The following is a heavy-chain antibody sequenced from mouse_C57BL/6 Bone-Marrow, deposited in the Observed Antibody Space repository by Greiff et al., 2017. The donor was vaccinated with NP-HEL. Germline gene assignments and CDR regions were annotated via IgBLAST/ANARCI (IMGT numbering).Heavy chain of an antibody. CDR3: ARSWGLLLRFLAY. Sequence: VQLKESGPELVKPGASVKISCKASGYSFTGYYMHWVKQSPEKSLEWIGEINPSTGGTSYNQKFKGKATLTVDKSSSTAYMQLKSLTSEDSAVYYCARSWGLLLRFLAYWGQGTLVTVSA. CDR2: INPSTGGT. J-gene: IGHJ3*01. CDR1: GYSFTGYY. D-gene: IGHD1-1*01. V-gene: IGHV1-43*01.